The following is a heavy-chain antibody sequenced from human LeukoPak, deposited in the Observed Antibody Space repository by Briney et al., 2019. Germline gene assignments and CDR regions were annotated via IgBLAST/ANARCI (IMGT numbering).Heavy chain of an antibody. CDR3: ASHRDSSDWHFDY. J-gene: IGHJ4*02. D-gene: IGHD6-19*01. CDR1: GFTFSSYG. Sequence: GGSLRLSCAASGFTFSSYGMSWVRQAPGKGLEWVSSISGSGDGTYYADSVKGRFTISRDSSKNTLFLQMNGLRAEDTAVHYCASHRDSSDWHFDYCGQGTLVTVSS. CDR2: ISGSGDGT. V-gene: IGHV3-23*01.